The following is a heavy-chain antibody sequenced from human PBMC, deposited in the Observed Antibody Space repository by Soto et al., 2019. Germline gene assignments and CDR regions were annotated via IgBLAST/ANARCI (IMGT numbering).Heavy chain of an antibody. CDR2: IYHSGST. J-gene: IGHJ4*02. D-gene: IGHD2-15*01. CDR3: AWREGDSRDGSCPIFHA. CDR1: GGSISSNNW. V-gene: IGHV4-4*02. Sequence: QVQLQESGPGLVKPSETLSLTCAVSGGSISSNNWWSWVRQTPGKGLEWIGEIYHSGSTNYNPSLETRVTIRLEEGKKQDSLTLTPMATADPAVYYCAWREGDSRDGSCPIFHAGGQGNMVT.